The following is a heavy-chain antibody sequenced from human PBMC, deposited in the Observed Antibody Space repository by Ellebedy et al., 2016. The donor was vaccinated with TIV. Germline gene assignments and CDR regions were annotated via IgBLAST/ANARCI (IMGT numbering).Heavy chain of an antibody. CDR3: ATIAARPGYYYYGMDV. V-gene: IGHV3-23*01. CDR1: GFTFSSYA. Sequence: GGSLRLSCAASGFTFSSYAMSWVRQAPGKGLEWVSGISGGGGSTYYADSVKGRFTISRDNSKNTLSLQMNSLRAADTAVYYCATIAARPGYYYYGMDVWGQGTTVTVSS. D-gene: IGHD6-6*01. CDR2: ISGGGGST. J-gene: IGHJ6*02.